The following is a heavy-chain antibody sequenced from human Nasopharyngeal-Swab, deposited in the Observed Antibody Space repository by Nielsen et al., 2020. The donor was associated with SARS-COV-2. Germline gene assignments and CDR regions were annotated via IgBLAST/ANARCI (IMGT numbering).Heavy chain of an antibody. CDR3: AREIGEDEDLDY. J-gene: IGHJ4*02. Sequence: ASVKVSCKASGYTFTGYYMHWVRQASGQGLEWMGRINPNSGGTNYAQKFQGSVTMTRDTSISTAYMELSRLRSDDTAVYYCAREIGEDEDLDYWGQGTLVTVSS. V-gene: IGHV1-2*06. CDR2: INPNSGGT. CDR1: GYTFTGYY. D-gene: IGHD3-3*01.